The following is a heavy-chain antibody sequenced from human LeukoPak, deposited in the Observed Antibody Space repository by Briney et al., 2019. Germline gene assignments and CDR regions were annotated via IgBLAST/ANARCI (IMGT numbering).Heavy chain of an antibody. CDR2: ISGSGSGGST. D-gene: IGHD3-22*01. CDR1: GFTFSSSA. CDR3: AKVRGGYYDSSGYSPFDY. J-gene: IGHJ4*02. V-gene: IGHV3-23*01. Sequence: GGSLRLSCAASGFTFSSSAMSWVRQAPGKGLEWVSNISGSGSGGSTYYADSVKGRFTISRDNSKNTLYLQMNSLRAEDMAVYYCAKVRGGYYDSSGYSPFDYWGQGTLVTVSS.